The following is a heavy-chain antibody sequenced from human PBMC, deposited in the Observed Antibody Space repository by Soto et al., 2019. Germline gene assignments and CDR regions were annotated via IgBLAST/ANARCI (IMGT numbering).Heavy chain of an antibody. D-gene: IGHD2-8*01. Sequence: GGSLRLSCAASGFTFSSYGMHWVRQAPGKGLEXVXXXWXDXXXKXXXXSVKGRFTISRDNSKNTLYLQMNSLRAEDTAVYYCARDDNGVCCCRGQGTLVTVSS. V-gene: IGHV3-33*01. CDR2: XWXDXXXK. CDR3: ARDDNGVCCC. J-gene: IGHJ4*02. CDR1: GFTFSSYG.